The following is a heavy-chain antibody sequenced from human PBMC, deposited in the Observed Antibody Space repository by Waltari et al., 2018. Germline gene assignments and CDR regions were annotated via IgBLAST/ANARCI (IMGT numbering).Heavy chain of an antibody. J-gene: IGHJ4*02. CDR1: GFTFNTYT. Sequence: EVLLVESGGGLVQPGGSLRLSCAASGFTFNTYTMNWIRQAPGKGLGWISYISASGAIFYAASVKGRFTISRDDARNSLHLQMNSLRDEDTAVYYCARDRAPYCSSGDCYFDYWGQGTLVTVSS. D-gene: IGHD2-2*01. CDR3: ARDRAPYCSSGDCYFDY. V-gene: IGHV3-48*02. CDR2: ISASGAI.